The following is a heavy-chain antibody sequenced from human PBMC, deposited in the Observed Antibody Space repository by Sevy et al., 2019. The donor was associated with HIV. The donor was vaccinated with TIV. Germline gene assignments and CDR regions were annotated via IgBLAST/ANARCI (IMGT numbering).Heavy chain of an antibody. V-gene: IGHV1-2*02. J-gene: IGHJ3*02. CDR2: INPNSGGT. D-gene: IGHD2-2*01. CDR1: GYTFTGYY. CDR3: ARSRGQLLVDAFDI. Sequence: ASVKVSCKASGYTFTGYYMHWVRQAPGQGLEWMGWINPNSGGTNYAQKFKGRVTMTRDTSISTAYMELSRLRSDDTAVYYCARSRGQLLVDAFDIWGQGTMVTVSS.